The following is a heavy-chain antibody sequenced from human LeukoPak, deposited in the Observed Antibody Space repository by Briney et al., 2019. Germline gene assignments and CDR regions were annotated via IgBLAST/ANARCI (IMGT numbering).Heavy chain of an antibody. CDR1: GYTFTRYD. CDR3: ARGPNYDSSGYYFYYYYMDV. V-gene: IGHV1-8*01. Sequence: ASVKVSCKASGYTFTRYDINWVRQATGQGLEWMGGMNPNSGNTGYAQKFQGGVTMTRNTSISTAYMELSSLRSEDTAVYYCARGPNYDSSGYYFYYYYMDVWGKGTTVTVSS. CDR2: MNPNSGNT. D-gene: IGHD3-22*01. J-gene: IGHJ6*03.